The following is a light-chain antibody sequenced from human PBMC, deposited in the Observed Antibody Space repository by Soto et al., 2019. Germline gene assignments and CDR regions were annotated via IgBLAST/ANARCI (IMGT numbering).Light chain of an antibody. CDR1: QSVRSNY. CDR3: QQYGNSPRT. J-gene: IGKJ1*01. CDR2: GAS. V-gene: IGKV3-20*01. Sequence: ETVLTQSPGTLSLSPGERATLSCRASQSVRSNYLAWYQQAPGQAPRLLIYGASNRATGIPDRFSGSGSGTDFTLTVWRLEPEDFAVYYCQQYGNSPRTFGQGNKVEIK.